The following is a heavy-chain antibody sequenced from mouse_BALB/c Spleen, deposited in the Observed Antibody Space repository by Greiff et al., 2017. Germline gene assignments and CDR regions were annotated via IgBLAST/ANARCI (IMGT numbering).Heavy chain of an antibody. V-gene: IGHV3-2*02. CDR1: GYSITSDYA. J-gene: IGHJ1*01. CDR3: ARNPTTLYGSSYNWYFDV. CDR2: ISYSGST. Sequence: EVQGVESGPGLVKPSQSLSLTCTVTGYSITSDYAWNWIRQFPGNKLEWMGYISYSGSTSYNPSLKSRISITRDTSKNQFFLQLNSVTTEDTATYYCARNPTTLYGSSYNWYFDVWGAGTTVTVSS. D-gene: IGHD1-1*01.